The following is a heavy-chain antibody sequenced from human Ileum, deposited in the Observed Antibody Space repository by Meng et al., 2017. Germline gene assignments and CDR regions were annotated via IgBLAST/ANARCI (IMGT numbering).Heavy chain of an antibody. J-gene: IGHJ4*01. V-gene: IGHV4-39*02. Sequence: QLQLQVSGPGLLEPSETLSLTCVVSSGSLTSSGSYWGWVRQSPGKGPEWIATIYYRGTTYYNPSLKSRVTISIDTSKSQVSLEMASVVAADSGLFYCARGTDYGDSYYFDFWGPGFLVTVSS. CDR3: ARGTDYGDSYYFDF. CDR1: SGSLTSSGSY. CDR2: IYYRGTT. D-gene: IGHD4-17*01.